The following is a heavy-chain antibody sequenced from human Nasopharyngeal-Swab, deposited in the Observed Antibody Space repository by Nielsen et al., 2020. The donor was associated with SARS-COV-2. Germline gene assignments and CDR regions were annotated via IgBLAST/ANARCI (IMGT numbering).Heavy chain of an antibody. V-gene: IGHV1-46*01. Sequence: ASVKVSCKASGYTFTRYYIHWVRQVPGQGLERMGIINPGGGSARYSQNFQGRVTMTRDTSTSTVYMELSSLRSEDTAVYYCARGGDPREVVAATDCFDPWGQGTLVTVSS. CDR1: GYTFTRYY. CDR2: INPGGGSA. CDR3: ARGGDPREVVAATDCFDP. D-gene: IGHD2-15*01. J-gene: IGHJ5*02.